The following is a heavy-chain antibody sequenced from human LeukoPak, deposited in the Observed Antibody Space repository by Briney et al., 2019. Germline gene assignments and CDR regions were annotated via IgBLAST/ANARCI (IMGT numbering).Heavy chain of an antibody. D-gene: IGHD2-2*01. V-gene: IGHV3-23*01. CDR2: ISISGGST. CDR1: GFTFSSTA. J-gene: IGHJ4*02. Sequence: PGRSLRPSCAPSGFTFSSTAMSWVRHAPGEGLEWVSSISISGGSTYYADSVKGRFTISRANSENTLYQQMNSLRAEDKAVYYCAKGGYCSSTSCYGYFDTWGQGAPVTVSS. CDR3: AKGGYCSSTSCYGYFDT.